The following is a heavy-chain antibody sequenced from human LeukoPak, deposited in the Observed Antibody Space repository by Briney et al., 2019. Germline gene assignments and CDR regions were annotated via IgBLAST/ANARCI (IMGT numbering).Heavy chain of an antibody. CDR2: IIPIFGTA. Sequence: SVKVSCKASGGTFSSYAISWVRQAPGQGLEWMGRIIPIFGTANYAQKFQGRVTITTDESTSTAYMELSSLRPEDTAVYYCASGSWGYGDYEPFDYWGQGTLVTVSS. J-gene: IGHJ4*02. V-gene: IGHV1-69*05. CDR1: GGTFSSYA. CDR3: ASGSWGYGDYEPFDY. D-gene: IGHD4-17*01.